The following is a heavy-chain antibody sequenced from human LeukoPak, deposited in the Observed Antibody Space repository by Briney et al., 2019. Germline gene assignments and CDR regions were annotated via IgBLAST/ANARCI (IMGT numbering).Heavy chain of an antibody. J-gene: IGHJ4*02. CDR3: ATGVPLAQLDY. D-gene: IGHD3-10*01. CDR2: INPNTGGT. CDR1: GYSFTGYY. Sequence: GSVKVSCKASGYSFTGYYMHWVRQAPGQGLDWMGWINPNTGGTKYAQKFQGRVTMTRDTSISTAYMDLSRLRSDDTAVYYCATGVPLAQLDYWGQGTLVTVSS. V-gene: IGHV1-2*02.